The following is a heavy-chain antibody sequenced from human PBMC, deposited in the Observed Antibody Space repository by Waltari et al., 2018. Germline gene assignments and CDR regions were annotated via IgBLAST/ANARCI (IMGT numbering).Heavy chain of an antibody. J-gene: IGHJ4*02. CDR1: GGSISSYY. D-gene: IGHD5-12*01. CDR3: ARVGGYSGYEIDY. Sequence: QVQLQESGPGLVKPLETLSLTCTVSGGSISSYYWSWIRQPPGKGLEWIGYIYYSGSTNYNPSLKSRVTISVDTSKNQFSLKLSSVTAADTAVYYCARVGGYSGYEIDYWGQGTLVTVSS. CDR2: IYYSGST. V-gene: IGHV4-59*01.